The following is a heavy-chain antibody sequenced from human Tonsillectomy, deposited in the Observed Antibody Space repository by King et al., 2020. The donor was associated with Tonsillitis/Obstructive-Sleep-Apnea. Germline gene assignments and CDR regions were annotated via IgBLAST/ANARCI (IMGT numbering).Heavy chain of an antibody. D-gene: IGHD2-21*02. Sequence: VQLVESGGGVVQPGRSLRLSCEASRFTFSNYGMHWVRQAPGKGLEWVAVIWFDGSNEHYADSVKGRFTISRDNPKNTLYLQMNNLRAEDTAVYFCAGASDLCGGDCSYRTCGLDVWGQGTRVTVYS. V-gene: IGHV3-33*01. CDR1: RFTFSNYG. CDR3: AGASDLCGGDCSYRTCGLDV. J-gene: IGHJ6*02. CDR2: IWFDGSNE.